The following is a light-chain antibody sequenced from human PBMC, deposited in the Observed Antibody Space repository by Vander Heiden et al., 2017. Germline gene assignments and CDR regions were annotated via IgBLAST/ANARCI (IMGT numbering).Light chain of an antibody. Sequence: QSALTPPPSASGSPGQSVTISCTGTSSDVGGHNYVSWYQQHPGKAPKLIIYEVNKWPSGVPDRFSGSKSGNTASLTVSGLQAEDEADYYCSSYGGSNNFVFGGGTKLTVL. CDR3: SSYGGSNNFV. J-gene: IGLJ2*01. V-gene: IGLV2-8*01. CDR2: EVN. CDR1: SSDVGGHNY.